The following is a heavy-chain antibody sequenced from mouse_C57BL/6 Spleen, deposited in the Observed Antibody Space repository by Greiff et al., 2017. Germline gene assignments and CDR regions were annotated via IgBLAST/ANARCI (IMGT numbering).Heavy chain of an antibody. CDR1: GYTFTDYY. D-gene: IGHD2-3*01. CDR2: INPNNGGT. J-gene: IGHJ2*01. V-gene: IGHV1-26*01. Sequence: VQLQQSGPELVKPGASVKISCKASGYTFTDYYMNWVKQSHGKSLEWIGDINPNNGGTSYNQKFKGKATLTVDKSSSTAYMELRSLTSEDSAVYYCARLGYDGYYDCDYWGQGTTLTVSS. CDR3: ARLGYDGYYDCDY.